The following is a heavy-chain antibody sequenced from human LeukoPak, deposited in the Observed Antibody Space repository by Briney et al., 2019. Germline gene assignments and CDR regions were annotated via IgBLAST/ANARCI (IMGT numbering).Heavy chain of an antibody. CDR3: ARDTGIVGATSH. CDR1: GGTFSSYA. D-gene: IGHD1-26*01. Sequence: SVNVSCKASGGTFSSYAISWVRQAPGQGLEWMGGIIPIFGTANYAQKFQGRVTITADESTSTAYTELSSLRSEDTAVYYCARDTGIVGATSHWGQGTLVTVSS. CDR2: IIPIFGTA. J-gene: IGHJ4*02. V-gene: IGHV1-69*13.